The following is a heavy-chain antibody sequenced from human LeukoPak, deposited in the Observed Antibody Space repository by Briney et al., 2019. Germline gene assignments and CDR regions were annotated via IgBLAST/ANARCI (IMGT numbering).Heavy chain of an antibody. J-gene: IGHJ4*02. CDR1: GGSIRSDF. Sequence: SETLSLTCTVSGGSIRSDFWSWIRQPPGKGLEWIGYVYYSGSTNYSPSLNSRVTISIDTSKSKFSLKLTSVTAADTAVYYCARALFGSGGYFSFGYWGQGTLVTVSS. CDR3: ARALFGSGGYFSFGY. CDR2: VYYSGST. D-gene: IGHD3-10*01. V-gene: IGHV4-59*12.